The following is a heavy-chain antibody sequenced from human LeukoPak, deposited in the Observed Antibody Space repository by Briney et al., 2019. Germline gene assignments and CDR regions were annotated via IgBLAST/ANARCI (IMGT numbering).Heavy chain of an antibody. CDR3: ARGEGSYLFDY. CDR2: INHSGST. Sequence: GSLRLSCAASGFTFSDYYWSWIRQPPGKGLEWIGEINHSGSTNYNPSLKSRVTISVDTSKNQFSLKLSSVTAADAAVYYWARGEGSYLFDYWGQESVVTVSS. D-gene: IGHD1-26*01. V-gene: IGHV4-34*01. J-gene: IGHJ4*02. CDR1: GFTFSDYY.